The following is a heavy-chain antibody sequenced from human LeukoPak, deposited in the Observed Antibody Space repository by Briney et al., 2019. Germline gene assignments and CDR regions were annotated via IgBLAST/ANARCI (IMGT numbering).Heavy chain of an antibody. J-gene: IGHJ4*02. CDR1: GFTFSSYG. D-gene: IGHD3-10*01. Sequence: PGGSLRLSCAASGFTFSSYGMHWVRQAPGKGLEWVAVISYDGSNKYYADSVKGRFTISRDNSKNTLYLQMNSLRAEDTAVYYCAKDGNLNYYGSGSYYNLYYFDYWGQGTLVTVSS. V-gene: IGHV3-30*18. CDR3: AKDGNLNYYGSGSYYNLYYFDY. CDR2: ISYDGSNK.